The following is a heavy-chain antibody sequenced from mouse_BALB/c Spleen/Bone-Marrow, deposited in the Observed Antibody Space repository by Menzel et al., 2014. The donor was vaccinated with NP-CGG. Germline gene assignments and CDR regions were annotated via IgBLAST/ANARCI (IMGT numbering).Heavy chain of an antibody. D-gene: IGHD1-1*01. V-gene: IGHV1S81*02. CDR2: INPSNGGT. J-gene: IGHJ1*01. CDR3: TRSNYGYWFFDV. Sequence: QVQLQQSGAELVKPGASVKLSCKASGYTFTSYYMYWVKQRPGQGLEWIGEINPSNGGTNFNEKFKSKATLTVDKSSNTAYVQLSSLTSEDSAVYHCTRSNYGYWFFDVWGAGTTVPVSS. CDR1: GYTFTSYY.